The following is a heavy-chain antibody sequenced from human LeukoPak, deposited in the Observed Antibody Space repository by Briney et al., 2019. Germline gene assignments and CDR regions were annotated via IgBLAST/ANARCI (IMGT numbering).Heavy chain of an antibody. CDR2: IYTSGST. CDR3: ARDRQWYGSGRPYYYMDV. J-gene: IGHJ6*03. CDR1: GGSISSSSYY. V-gene: IGHV4-61*02. Sequence: SETLSLTCTVSGGSISSSSYYWSWIRQPAGKGLEWIGRIYTSGSTNYNPSLKSRVTMSVDTSKNQFSLKLSSVTAADTAVYYCARDRQWYGSGRPYYYMDVWGKGTTVTISS. D-gene: IGHD3-10*01.